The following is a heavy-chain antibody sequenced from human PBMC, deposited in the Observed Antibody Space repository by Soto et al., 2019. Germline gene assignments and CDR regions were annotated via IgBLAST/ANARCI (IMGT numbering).Heavy chain of an antibody. D-gene: IGHD4-17*01. CDR1: GFTFSSYA. CDR2: ISGSGGST. CDR3: AKDLDYGVDPLDY. J-gene: IGHJ4*02. Sequence: EVQLLESGGGLVQPGGSLRLSCAASGFTFSSYAMSWVRQAPGKGLEWVSAISGSGGSTYYADSVKGRFTISRDNAKNTLNLQMNSLRAEDTAVYYCAKDLDYGVDPLDYWGQGTLVTVSS. V-gene: IGHV3-23*01.